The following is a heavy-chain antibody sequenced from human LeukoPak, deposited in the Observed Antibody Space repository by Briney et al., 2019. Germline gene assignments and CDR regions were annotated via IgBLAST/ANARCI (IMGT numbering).Heavy chain of an antibody. J-gene: IGHJ3*02. CDR1: GFTFSSYD. CDR3: ARDHYYDSSGYTPAGDAFDI. D-gene: IGHD3-22*01. Sequence: PGGSLRLSCAASGFTFSSYDMTWVRQAPGRGLEWVSSIRPSGDNTYYGDSVKGRFTISRDNSKNTLYLQMNSLRAEDTAVYYCARDHYYDSSGYTPAGDAFDIWGQGTMVTVSS. CDR2: IRPSGDNT. V-gene: IGHV3-23*01.